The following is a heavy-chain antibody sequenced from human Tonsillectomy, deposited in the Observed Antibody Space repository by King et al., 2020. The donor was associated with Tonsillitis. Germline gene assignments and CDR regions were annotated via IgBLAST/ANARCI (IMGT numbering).Heavy chain of an antibody. J-gene: IGHJ6*02. CDR1: GYTFTDHN. Sequence: VQLVESGAEVKKPGASVKVSCKASGYTFTDHNIHWVRQAPGHGLEWMGWIIPNSGATNYAQKFLGRVTMTRDTSSRTINMEVSRLTSDDTAVYYCAREKGYRRSRDVMDVWGQGTTVT. CDR2: IIPNSGAT. CDR3: AREKGYRRSRDVMDV. D-gene: IGHD6-13*01. V-gene: IGHV1-2*02.